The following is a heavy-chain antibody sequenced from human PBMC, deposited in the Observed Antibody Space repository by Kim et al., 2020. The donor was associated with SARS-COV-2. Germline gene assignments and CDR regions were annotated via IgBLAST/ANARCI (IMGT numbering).Heavy chain of an antibody. CDR3: ARVSHSSSWYESWFDP. J-gene: IGHJ5*01. CDR2: ISSSSSYT. V-gene: IGHV3-11*06. Sequence: GGSLRLSCAASGFTFSDYYMSWIRQAPGKGLEWVSYISSSSSYTNYADSVKGRFTISRDNAKNSLYLQMNSLRTEDTAVYYCARVSHSSSWYESWFDPWRQGTLVTVSS. CDR1: GFTFSDYY. D-gene: IGHD6-13*01.